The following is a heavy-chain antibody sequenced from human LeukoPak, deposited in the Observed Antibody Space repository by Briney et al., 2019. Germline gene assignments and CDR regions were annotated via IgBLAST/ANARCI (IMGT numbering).Heavy chain of an antibody. V-gene: IGHV1-2*02. CDR3: ARIGYNHYFDY. Sequence: ASVKVSCKASGYTFTGYYMHWVRQAPGQGLEWMGWINPNSGGTNYAQTFQGRVTMTKDTSITTAYMELSRLRSDDTAVYFCARIGYNHYFDYWGQGTLVTVSS. D-gene: IGHD5-24*01. J-gene: IGHJ4*02. CDR1: GYTFTGYY. CDR2: INPNSGGT.